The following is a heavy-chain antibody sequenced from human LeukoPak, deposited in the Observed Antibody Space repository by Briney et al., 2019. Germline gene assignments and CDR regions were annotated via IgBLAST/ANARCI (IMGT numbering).Heavy chain of an antibody. CDR3: AREHPNYGDYVLCY. D-gene: IGHD4-17*01. J-gene: IGHJ4*02. CDR2: IIPIFGTA. Sequence: ASVKVSCKASGGTFSSYAISWVRQAPGQGLEWMGRIIPIFGTANYAQKFLGRVTITTDESTSTAYMELSSLRSEDTAVYYCAREHPNYGDYVLCYWGQGTLVTVSS. V-gene: IGHV1-69*05. CDR1: GGTFSSYA.